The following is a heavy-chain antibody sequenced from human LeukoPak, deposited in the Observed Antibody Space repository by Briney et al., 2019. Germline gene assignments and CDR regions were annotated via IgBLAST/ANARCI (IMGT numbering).Heavy chain of an antibody. CDR2: ISYDGSNK. J-gene: IGHJ4*02. CDR3: AKGRGGIMITFGGVIVRRPIDY. V-gene: IGHV3-30*18. CDR1: GFTFSSYG. Sequence: GRSLRLSCAASGFTFSSYGMHWVRQAPGKGLEWVAVISYDGSNKYYADSVKGRFTISRDNSKNMLYLQMNSLRAEDTAVYYCAKGRGGIMITFGGVIVRRPIDYWGQGTLVTVSS. D-gene: IGHD3-16*02.